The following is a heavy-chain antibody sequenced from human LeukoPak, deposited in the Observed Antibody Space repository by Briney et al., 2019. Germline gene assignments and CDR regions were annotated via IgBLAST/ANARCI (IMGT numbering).Heavy chain of an antibody. J-gene: IGHJ2*01. CDR1: GFTFSTYW. CDR2: IKQDGSEK. D-gene: IGHD2-2*01. CDR3: ARLPTEDIVIVPAAERYFDL. V-gene: IGHV3-7*01. Sequence: GGSLRLSCAASGFTFSTYWMSWVRQAPGKGLEWVANIKQDGSEKYYMDSVKGRFTISRDNAKRSLYLHMNSLRAEDTAVFYCARLPTEDIVIVPAAERYFDLWGRGTLVTVSS.